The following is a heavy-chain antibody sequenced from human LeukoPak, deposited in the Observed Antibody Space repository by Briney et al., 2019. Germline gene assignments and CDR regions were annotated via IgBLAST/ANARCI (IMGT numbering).Heavy chain of an antibody. Sequence: GGSLRLSCAASGFTFSSYSMNGVRQAPGKGLEWVSSISSSSSYIYYADSVKGRFTISRDNAKNSLYLQMNSLRAEDTAVYSCARARPEYSSSWYYFDYWGQGTLVTVSS. CDR3: ARARPEYSSSWYYFDY. D-gene: IGHD6-13*01. CDR1: GFTFSSYS. J-gene: IGHJ4*02. CDR2: ISSSSSYI. V-gene: IGHV3-21*01.